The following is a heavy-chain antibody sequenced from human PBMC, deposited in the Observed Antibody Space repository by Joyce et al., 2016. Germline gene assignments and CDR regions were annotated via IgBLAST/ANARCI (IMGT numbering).Heavy chain of an antibody. V-gene: IGHV3-30*18. D-gene: IGHD6-25*01. J-gene: IGHJ4*02. CDR1: GLTLRNYG. CDR3: AKILTATYSSGWFLDY. CDR2: ISYDGNYK. Sequence: QVQLVESGGGVVQPGRSLRLSCAASGLTLRNYGVHWVRQAPCKGVGWVAIISYDGNYKYYADSVKCRFTISRDNSKNTVFLEMNSLRTEDTAVYYCAKILTATYSSGWFLDYWGQGTLVTVSS.